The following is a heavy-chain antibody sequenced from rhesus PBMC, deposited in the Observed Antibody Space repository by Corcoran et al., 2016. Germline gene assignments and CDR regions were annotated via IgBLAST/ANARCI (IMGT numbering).Heavy chain of an antibody. CDR2: INPYNGNT. Sequence: VKVSCKASGYTFTDYYMHWVRQAPQQGLEWMGWINPYNGNTKYAQKFQGRVTMTRDTSTSTAYMELSSLRSEDTAVYYCARDDSGYQFDYWGQGVLVTVSS. CDR1: GYTFTDYY. J-gene: IGHJ4*01. D-gene: IGHD3-28*01. CDR3: ARDDSGYQFDY. V-gene: IGHV1S2*01.